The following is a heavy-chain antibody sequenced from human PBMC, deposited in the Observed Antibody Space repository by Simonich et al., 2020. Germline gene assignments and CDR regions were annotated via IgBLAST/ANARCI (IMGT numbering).Heavy chain of an antibody. Sequence: EVQLVESGGGLIKPGGSLRLSCAASGFTFSSYSMNWVRQAPGKGLGWVSSISSSSSYIYHADSVKGRFTISRDNAKNSLYLQMNSLRAEDTAVYYCARANERDYWGQGTLVTVSS. CDR1: GFTFSSYS. D-gene: IGHD1-1*01. V-gene: IGHV3-21*01. CDR3: ARANERDY. J-gene: IGHJ4*02. CDR2: ISSSSSYI.